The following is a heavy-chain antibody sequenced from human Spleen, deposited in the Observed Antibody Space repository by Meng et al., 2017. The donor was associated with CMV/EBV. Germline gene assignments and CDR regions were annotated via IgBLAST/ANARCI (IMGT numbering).Heavy chain of an antibody. J-gene: IGHJ4*02. Sequence: CETAGYPFISYGISWVRQAPGKGLEWMGWISGYNGRTNDAQSFQGRLTLTTDTSTSTAYMELRSLRSDDTAVYYCARDSLDPGIAASWGQGTLVTVSS. CDR3: ARDSLDPGIAAS. CDR1: GYPFISYG. D-gene: IGHD6-13*01. V-gene: IGHV1-18*01. CDR2: ISGYNGRT.